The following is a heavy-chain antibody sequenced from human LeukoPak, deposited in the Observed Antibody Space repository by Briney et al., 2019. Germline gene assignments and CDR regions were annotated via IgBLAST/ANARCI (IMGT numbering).Heavy chain of an antibody. CDR2: IYYSGST. CDR3: ARQVYSYGYGTGFDY. J-gene: IGHJ4*02. D-gene: IGHD5-18*01. Sequence: SETLSLTCTVSGGSISSSSYYWGWIRQPPGKGLEWIGSIYYSGSTYYNPSLKSRVTISVDTSKNQFSLKLSSVTAADTAVYYCARQVYSYGYGTGFDYWGQGTLVTVSS. V-gene: IGHV4-39*01. CDR1: GGSISSSSYY.